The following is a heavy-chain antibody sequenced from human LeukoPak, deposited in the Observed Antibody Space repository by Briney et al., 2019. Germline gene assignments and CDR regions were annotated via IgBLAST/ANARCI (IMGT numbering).Heavy chain of an antibody. CDR2: IYSGGST. D-gene: IGHD6-19*01. CDR3: ARSAYSSGWYARDY. Sequence: GGSLRLSCAASGFTVSSNYMSWVRQAPGKGLEWFSVIYSGGSTYYADSVKGRFTISRDNSKNTLYLQMNSLRAEDTAVYYCARSAYSSGWYARDYWGQGTLVTVSS. CDR1: GFTVSSNY. J-gene: IGHJ4*02. V-gene: IGHV3-66*01.